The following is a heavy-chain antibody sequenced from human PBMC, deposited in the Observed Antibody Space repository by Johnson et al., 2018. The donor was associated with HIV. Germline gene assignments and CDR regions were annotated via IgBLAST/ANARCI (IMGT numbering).Heavy chain of an antibody. V-gene: IGHV3-11*04. CDR1: GFTVSSNY. CDR3: ARDGDDGDEADDTKGAFDI. Sequence: MQLVEFGGGLVQPGGSLRLSCAASGFTVSSNYMSWVRQAPGKGLEWVSYISSSGSTIYYADSVKGRFTISRDNAKNSLYLQMNSLRVEDTALYYCARDGDDGDEADDTKGAFDIWGQGTMVTVSS. CDR2: ISSSGSTI. D-gene: IGHD3-9*01. J-gene: IGHJ3*02.